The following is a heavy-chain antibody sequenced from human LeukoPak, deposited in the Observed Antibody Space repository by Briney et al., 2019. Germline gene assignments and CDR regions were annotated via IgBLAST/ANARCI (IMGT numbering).Heavy chain of an antibody. CDR3: AKATGTLGN. CDR2: ISNSDNKP. J-gene: IGHJ4*02. Sequence: PGGSLRLSCAASGFTFSNYSMSWVRQAPGKGLEWVSTISNSDNKPSYADSVKGRFTISRDNSKNTLHLQMNSLTAEDTAMYYCAKATGTLGNWGQGTLVTVSS. D-gene: IGHD1-1*01. V-gene: IGHV3-23*01. CDR1: GFTFSNYS.